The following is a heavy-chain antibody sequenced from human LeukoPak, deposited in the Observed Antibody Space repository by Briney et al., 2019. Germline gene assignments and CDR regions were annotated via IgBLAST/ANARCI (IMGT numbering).Heavy chain of an antibody. J-gene: IGHJ4*02. CDR2: IYYSGST. V-gene: IGHV4-59*08. CDR3: ARRRGSGPDDY. CDR1: GGSISSYY. Sequence: SETLSLTCTVSGGSISSYYWSWIRQPPGKGLEWIGFIYYSGSTNYNPSLKSRVTISVDTSKNQFSLKLSSVTAADTAVYYCARRRGSGPDDYWGQGTLVTVSS. D-gene: IGHD6-19*01.